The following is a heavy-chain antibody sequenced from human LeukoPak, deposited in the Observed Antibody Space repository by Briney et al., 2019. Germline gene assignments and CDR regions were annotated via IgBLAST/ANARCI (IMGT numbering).Heavy chain of an antibody. CDR1: GGTFSSYA. D-gene: IGHD3-16*01. Sequence: SVKVSCKASGGTFSSYAISWVRQAPGQGLEWMGGIIPIFGTANYAQKFQGRVTISADKSTSTAYMELSSLRSEDTAVYYCARGPFYYYYMDVWGKGTTVTVSS. J-gene: IGHJ6*03. CDR2: IIPIFGTA. V-gene: IGHV1-69*06. CDR3: ARGPFYYYYMDV.